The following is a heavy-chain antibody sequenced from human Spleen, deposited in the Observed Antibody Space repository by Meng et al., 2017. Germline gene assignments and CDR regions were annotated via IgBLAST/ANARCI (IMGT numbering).Heavy chain of an antibody. Sequence: QGERVQCGAEGKKPGPSVKVSCKASGGTFSSYTISWVRQAPGQGLEWMGRIIPILGIANYAQKFQGRVTITADKSTSTAYMELSSLRSEDTAVYYCARDDTAMVHFDYWGQGTLVTVSS. J-gene: IGHJ4*02. CDR1: GGTFSSYT. V-gene: IGHV1-69*08. CDR3: ARDDTAMVHFDY. CDR2: IIPILGIA. D-gene: IGHD5-18*01.